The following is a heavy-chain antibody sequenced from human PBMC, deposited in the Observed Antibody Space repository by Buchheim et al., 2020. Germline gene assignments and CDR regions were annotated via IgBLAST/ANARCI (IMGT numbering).Heavy chain of an antibody. Sequence: QVQLVESGGGMVKPGGSLRLSCAASGFTFSDYYLTWIRQAPGKGLEWVSYISSSSTYTDYADSVRGRFTISRDNAKNSLYLQMNSLRAEDTAVYYCGSPSRGYFYYLDVWGQGTT. CDR1: GFTFSDYY. V-gene: IGHV3-11*05. D-gene: IGHD3-10*01. J-gene: IGHJ6*03. CDR2: ISSSSTYT. CDR3: GSPSRGYFYYLDV.